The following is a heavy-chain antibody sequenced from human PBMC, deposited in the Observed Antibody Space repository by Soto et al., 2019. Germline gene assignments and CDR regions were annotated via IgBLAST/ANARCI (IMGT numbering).Heavy chain of an antibody. CDR1: GYTFTSYD. V-gene: IGHV1-8*01. Sequence: QVQLVQSGAEVKKPGASVKVSCKASGYTFTSYDINWVRQATGQGLEWMGWMNPNSGNTGYAQKFQGRVTLTRNTSISTDYMDVSSLRYEGTDVYYFARVDKFVWLGEGLYYVMEVWGQGTTVTVSS. J-gene: IGHJ6*02. CDR3: ARVDKFVWLGEGLYYVMEV. CDR2: MNPNSGNT. D-gene: IGHD3-10*01.